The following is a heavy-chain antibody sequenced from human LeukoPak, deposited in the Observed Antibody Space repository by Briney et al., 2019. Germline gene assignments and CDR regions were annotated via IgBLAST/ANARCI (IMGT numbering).Heavy chain of an antibody. D-gene: IGHD6-13*01. CDR2: ISGSGGST. V-gene: IGHV3-23*01. CDR1: GFTFSSYG. CDR3: AKSARRMVAAAGCDY. J-gene: IGHJ4*02. Sequence: GGSLRLSCAASGFTFSSYGMSWVRQAPGKGLEWVSAISGSGGSTYYADSVKGRFTISRDNSKNTLYLQMNSLRAEDTAVYYCAKSARRMVAAAGCDYWGQGTLVTVSS.